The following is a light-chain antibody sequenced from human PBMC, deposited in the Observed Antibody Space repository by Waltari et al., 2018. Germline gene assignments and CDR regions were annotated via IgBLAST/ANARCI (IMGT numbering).Light chain of an antibody. J-gene: IGKJ2*01. CDR1: QSVNSN. Sequence: EIVMPQSPATLSVSPGERATLSCRASQSVNSNFAWYQQKPGQSPILPSYGAATRSGGIPARFSGSGSGTECTLTISSLQSEDFAVYYCQQYNKWPPYTFGQGTKQEIK. CDR3: QQYNKWPPYT. CDR2: GAA. V-gene: IGKV3-15*01.